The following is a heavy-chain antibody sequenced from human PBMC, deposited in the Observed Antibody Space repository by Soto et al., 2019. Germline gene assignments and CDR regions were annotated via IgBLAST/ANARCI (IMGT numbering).Heavy chain of an antibody. CDR2: IYYSGST. J-gene: IGHJ4*02. CDR1: GGSVSSGSYY. CDR3: ASRRQWPDRADY. V-gene: IGHV4-61*01. D-gene: IGHD6-19*01. Sequence: PSETLSLTCTVSGGSVSSGSYYWSWIRQPPGKGLEWIGYIYYSGSTNYNPSLKSRVTISVDTSKNQFSLKLSSVTAADTAVYYCASRRQWPDRADYWGQGTLVTVSS.